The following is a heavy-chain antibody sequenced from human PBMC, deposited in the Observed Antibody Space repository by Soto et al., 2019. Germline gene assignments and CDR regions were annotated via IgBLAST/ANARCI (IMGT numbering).Heavy chain of an antibody. Sequence: GGSLRLSCAASGFTVSSNYMSWVRQAPGKGLEWVSVIYSGGSTYYADSVKGRFTIPRHNSKNTLYLQMNSLRAEDTAVYYCERDLGGPFDYWGQGTLVTVSS. CDR2: IYSGGST. CDR1: GFTVSSNY. CDR3: ERDLGGPFDY. J-gene: IGHJ4*02. D-gene: IGHD3-16*01. V-gene: IGHV3-66*01.